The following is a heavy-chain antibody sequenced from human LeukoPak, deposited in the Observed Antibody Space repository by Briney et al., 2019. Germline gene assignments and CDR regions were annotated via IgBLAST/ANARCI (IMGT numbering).Heavy chain of an antibody. V-gene: IGHV3-48*04. J-gene: IGHJ4*02. CDR2: IGSSSSTI. CDR1: GFTFSSYS. D-gene: IGHD5-18*01. Sequence: GGSLRLSCAASGFTFSSYSMNWVRQAPGKGLEWVSYIGSSSSTIYYADSVKGRFTISRDNAKNSLYLQMNSLRAEDTAVYYCARARGYNYGYVDYWGQRTLVTVSS. CDR3: ARARGYNYGYVDY.